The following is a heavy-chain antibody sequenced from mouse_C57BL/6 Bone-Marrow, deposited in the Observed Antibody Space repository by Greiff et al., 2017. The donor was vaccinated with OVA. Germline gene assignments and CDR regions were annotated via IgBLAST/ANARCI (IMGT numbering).Heavy chain of an antibody. J-gene: IGHJ3*01. CDR3: ARSYYYGSEGFAY. Sequence: VQLKESGAELARPGASVKLSCKASGYTFTSYGISWVKQRTGQGLEWIGEIYPRSGNTYYNEKFKGKATLTADKSSSTAYMELRSLTSEDSAVYFCARSYYYGSEGFAYWGQGTLVTVSA. V-gene: IGHV1-81*01. D-gene: IGHD1-1*01. CDR1: GYTFTSYG. CDR2: IYPRSGNT.